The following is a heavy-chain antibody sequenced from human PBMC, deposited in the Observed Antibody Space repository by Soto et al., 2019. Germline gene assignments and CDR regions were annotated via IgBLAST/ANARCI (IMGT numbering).Heavy chain of an antibody. CDR1: GYSFTSYW. J-gene: IGHJ4*01. CDR2: IYPGDSDT. D-gene: IGHD2-15*01. Sequence: EVQLVQSGAEVKKPGESLKISCKGSGYSFTSYWIGWVRQMPGKGLEWMGIIYPGDSDTRYSPSFQGQVTISADKSISPAYLKWSSLKASDTAMYYCARQNGGYCSGGSCRPHFDYWGHGTLVTVSS. CDR3: ARQNGGYCSGGSCRPHFDY. V-gene: IGHV5-51*01.